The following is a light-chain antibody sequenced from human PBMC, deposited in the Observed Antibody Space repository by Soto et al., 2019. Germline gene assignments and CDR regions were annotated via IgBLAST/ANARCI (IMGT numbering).Light chain of an antibody. CDR3: QQYNNWPPANT. CDR2: GAS. Sequence: EIVMTQSPATLSVSQGERATLSCRASQSVRSNLSWYQQKPGQAPRLLIYGASTRATGIPARFSGSGSGKEFTLTISRLQAEDFAVYYFQQYNNWPPANTFGQGTKLEIK. J-gene: IGKJ2*01. V-gene: IGKV3-15*01. CDR1: QSVRSN.